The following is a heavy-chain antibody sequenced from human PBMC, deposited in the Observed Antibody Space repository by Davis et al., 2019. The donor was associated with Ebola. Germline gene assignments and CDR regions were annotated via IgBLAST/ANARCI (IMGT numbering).Heavy chain of an antibody. V-gene: IGHV3-53*01. CDR3: TRHYSPVDTAMVTGLYYYYYGMDV. CDR1: GFTVSSNY. Sequence: PGGSLRLSCAASGFTVSSNYMSWVRQAPGKGLEWVSVIYSGGWTYYADSVKGRFTISRDNAKNSLYLQMNSLRAEDTAVYYCTRHYSPVDTAMVTGLYYYYYGMDVWGQGTTVTVSS. CDR2: IYSGGWT. J-gene: IGHJ6*02. D-gene: IGHD5-18*01.